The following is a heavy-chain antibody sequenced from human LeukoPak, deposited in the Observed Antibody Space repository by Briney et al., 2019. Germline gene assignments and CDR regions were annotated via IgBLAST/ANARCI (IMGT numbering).Heavy chain of an antibody. D-gene: IGHD6-13*01. V-gene: IGHV4-34*01. CDR2: INHSGST. J-gene: IGHJ4*02. Sequence: PSETLSLTCAVYGGSFSGYYWSWIRQPPGKGLEWIGEINHSGSTNYNPSLKSRVTISVDTSKNQFSLKLSSVTAADTAVYYCARDQDIAAAGFPYFDYWGQGTLVTVSS. CDR1: GGSFSGYY. CDR3: ARDQDIAAAGFPYFDY.